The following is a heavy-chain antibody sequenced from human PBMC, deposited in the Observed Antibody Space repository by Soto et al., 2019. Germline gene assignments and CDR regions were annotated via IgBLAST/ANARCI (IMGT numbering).Heavy chain of an antibody. CDR1: GDPLTASW. CDR2: IYPGDSDT. Sequence: DVQLVQSGAELKKPGESLKISCKVSGDPLTASWIGWVRQMPGKGLECMGIIYPGDSDTRYSPSFQGQVTMSVDRSIATAYLQWSSLRASDTAIYYCVRQGDYGIVTWGLGTQVSVSS. J-gene: IGHJ4*02. CDR3: VRQGDYGIVT. V-gene: IGHV5-51*01. D-gene: IGHD4-17*01.